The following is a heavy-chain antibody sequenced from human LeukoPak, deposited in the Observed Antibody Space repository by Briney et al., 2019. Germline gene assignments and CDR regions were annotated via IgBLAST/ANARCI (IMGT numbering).Heavy chain of an antibody. CDR2: ISGSGGST. CDR3: AKDRSVVVVAASYFDY. Sequence: GGSLRLSCAASGFTFSSHAMSWVRQAPGKGLEWVSAISGSGGSTYYADSVKGRFTISRDNSKNTLYLQMNSLRAEDTAVYYCAKDRSVVVVAASYFDYWGQGTLVTVSS. V-gene: IGHV3-23*01. D-gene: IGHD2-15*01. CDR1: GFTFSSHA. J-gene: IGHJ4*02.